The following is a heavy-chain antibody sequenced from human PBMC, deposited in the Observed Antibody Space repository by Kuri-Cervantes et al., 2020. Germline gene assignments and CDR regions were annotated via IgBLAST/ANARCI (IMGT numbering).Heavy chain of an antibody. J-gene: IGHJ4*02. CDR1: GFTFSSYG. V-gene: IGHV3-30*03. CDR2: ISYDGSNK. D-gene: IGHD6-13*01. CDR3: ARDADSSSSVFDY. Sequence: GESLKISCAASGFTFSSYGMHWVRQAPGKGLEWVAVISYDGSNKYYADSVKGRFTISRDNSKNTLYLQMTSLRAEDTAVYYCARDADSSSSVFDYWGQGTLVTVSS.